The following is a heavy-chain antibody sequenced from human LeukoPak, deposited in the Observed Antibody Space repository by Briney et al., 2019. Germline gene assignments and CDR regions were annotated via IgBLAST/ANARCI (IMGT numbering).Heavy chain of an antibody. CDR2: INTDGISA. Sequence: GGSLRLSCAASGFTFSSYWMHWVRQAPGKGLVWVSRINTDGISASYADSVKGRFTISRDNPKSTLYLQMNSLRAEDTAVYYCARGTGGSGSYTKDYWGQGTLVTVSS. CDR3: ARGTGGSGSYTKDY. D-gene: IGHD3-10*01. CDR1: GFTFSSYW. V-gene: IGHV3-74*01. J-gene: IGHJ4*02.